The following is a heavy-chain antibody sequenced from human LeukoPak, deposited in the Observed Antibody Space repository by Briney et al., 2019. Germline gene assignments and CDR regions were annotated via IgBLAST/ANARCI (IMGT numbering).Heavy chain of an antibody. Sequence: PGGSLRLSCAASGFTFSSYAMSWVRQAPGKGLEWVSGISGGGGSTYYADSVKGRFTISRDNSKNTLYLQMNSLRAEDAAVYYCAKDGAGSNYGKYFFDYWGQGTLVTVSS. CDR2: ISGGGGST. V-gene: IGHV3-23*01. CDR3: AKDGAGSNYGKYFFDY. J-gene: IGHJ4*02. D-gene: IGHD3-16*01. CDR1: GFTFSSYA.